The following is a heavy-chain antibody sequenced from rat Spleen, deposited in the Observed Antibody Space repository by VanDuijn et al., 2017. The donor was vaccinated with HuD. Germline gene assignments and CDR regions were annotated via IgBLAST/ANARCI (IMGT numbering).Heavy chain of an antibody. CDR2: ISYDVIST. CDR1: GFTFSDYY. CDR3: TTGRDY. Sequence: EVQLVESDGGLVQPGRSLKVSCAASGFTFSDYYMAWVRQAPTKGLEWVASISYDVISTYYRDSVKGRFTISRDNAKSSLYLQMDSLRSEDTATYYCTTGRDYWGQGVMVTVSS. D-gene: IGHD5-1*01. V-gene: IGHV5-20*01. J-gene: IGHJ2*01.